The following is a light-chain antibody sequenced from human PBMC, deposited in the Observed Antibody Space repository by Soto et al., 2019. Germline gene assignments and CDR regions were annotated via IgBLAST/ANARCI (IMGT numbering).Light chain of an antibody. CDR2: DVS. V-gene: IGLV2-14*03. CDR3: SSYTSSSSLVV. CDR1: SSDVGVYNY. Sequence: QSALTQPASVSGSPGQSITISCTGTSSDVGVYNYVSWYQQHPGKAPKLMIYDVSNRPSGVSNRFSGSKSGNTASLTISGLQGEEEADYYCSSYTSSSSLVVFGGGTKLTVL. J-gene: IGLJ2*01.